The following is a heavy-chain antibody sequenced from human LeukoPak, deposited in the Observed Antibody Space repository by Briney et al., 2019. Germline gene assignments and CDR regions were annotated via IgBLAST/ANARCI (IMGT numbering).Heavy chain of an antibody. CDR1: GFTFSSYG. J-gene: IGHJ4*02. CDR3: ARDHQVSYFDY. V-gene: IGHV3-30*19. D-gene: IGHD6-6*01. Sequence: PGGSLRLSCAASGFTFSSYGMHWGRQAPGKGLEWVALISDDGSNESFADSVKGRFTISRDNSKNTLYLQMNSLRADDTAVYYCARDHQVSYFDYWGQGTLVTVSS. CDR2: ISDDGSNE.